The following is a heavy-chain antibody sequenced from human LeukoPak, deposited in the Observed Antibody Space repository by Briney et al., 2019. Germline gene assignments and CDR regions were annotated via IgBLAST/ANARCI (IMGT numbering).Heavy chain of an antibody. CDR2: ISGSGGSP. J-gene: IGHJ4*02. V-gene: IGHV3-23*01. Sequence: GESLKISCAASGFTFSTFAMSWVRQAPGKGLEWVSSISGSGGSPYYADSVKGRFNISRDNSKNTLYLQMNSLKAEDTALYYCAKDLDSGSSGFTHCFDYWGQGTLVTVSS. CDR3: AKDLDSGSSGFTHCFDY. D-gene: IGHD3-22*01. CDR1: GFTFSTFA.